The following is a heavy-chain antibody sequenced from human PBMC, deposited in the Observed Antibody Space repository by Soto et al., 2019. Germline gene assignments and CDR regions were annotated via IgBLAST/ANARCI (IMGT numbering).Heavy chain of an antibody. CDR1: GFSVSRNY. D-gene: IGHD4-17*01. J-gene: IGHJ4*02. CDR3: ARHDYGDYPVDY. V-gene: IGHV3-53*01. CDR2: IYSGGST. Sequence: EVPLMESGGGLIQPGGSLRLSCAASGFSVSRNYMTWVRQGPGKGLEWVSSIYSGGSTYYADSVKGRFTISRDNSKDTLYLQMNSLRAEDTAVYYCARHDYGDYPVDYWGQGTLVTVSS.